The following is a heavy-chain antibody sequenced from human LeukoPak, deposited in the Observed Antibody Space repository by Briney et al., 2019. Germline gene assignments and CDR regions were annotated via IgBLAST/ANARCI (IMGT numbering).Heavy chain of an antibody. J-gene: IGHJ4*02. Sequence: SETLSLTCGVSGGSISSGGYSWSWIRQPAGKGLEWIGRIYTSGSTNYNPSLKSRVTMSVDTSKNQFSLKLSSVAAADTAVYYCARDLDEGDYWGQGTLVTVSS. D-gene: IGHD3-9*01. V-gene: IGHV4-61*02. CDR2: IYTSGST. CDR3: ARDLDEGDY. CDR1: GGSISSGGYS.